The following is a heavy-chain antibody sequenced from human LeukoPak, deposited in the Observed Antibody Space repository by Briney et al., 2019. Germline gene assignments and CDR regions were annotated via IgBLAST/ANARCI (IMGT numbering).Heavy chain of an antibody. CDR3: ASKDSSGHYFDY. Sequence: SETLSLTCAVYGGSFSGYYWSWIRQPPGKGLEWIGEINHSGSTNYNPSLKSRVTISVDTSKNQFSLKLSSVTAADTAVYYCASKDSSGHYFDYWGQGTLVTVSS. V-gene: IGHV4-34*01. CDR2: INHSGST. CDR1: GGSFSGYY. D-gene: IGHD3-22*01. J-gene: IGHJ4*02.